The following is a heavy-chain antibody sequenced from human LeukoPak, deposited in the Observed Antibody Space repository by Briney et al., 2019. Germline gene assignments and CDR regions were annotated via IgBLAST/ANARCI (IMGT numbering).Heavy chain of an antibody. CDR2: IFYSGST. CDR3: ARGVLGGPAAIGY. J-gene: IGHJ4*02. Sequence: PGGSLRLSCAASGFIFSSYSMSWIRQPPGKGLEWIGYIFYSGSTNYNPSLKSRVTISVDTSKNRFSLKLSSVTAADTAVYYCARGVLGGPAAIGYWGQGILVTVSS. CDR1: GFIFSSYS. D-gene: IGHD2-2*01. V-gene: IGHV4-59*01.